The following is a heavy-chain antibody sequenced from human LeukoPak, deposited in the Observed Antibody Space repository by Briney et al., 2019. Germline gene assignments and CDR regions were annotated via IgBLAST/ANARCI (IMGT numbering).Heavy chain of an antibody. V-gene: IGHV4-39*01. J-gene: IGHJ5*02. CDR1: GVSMSSRSYY. CDR2: IYYSGST. D-gene: IGHD2-15*01. CDR3: ARPVVVVAAPFNWFDP. Sequence: SETLSLTYTVAGVSMSSRSYYCGWIRHPPGKGREWIGSIYYSGSTYYNPSLKSRVTISVDTSKNQFSLKLSSVTAADTAVYYCARPVVVVAAPFNWFDPWGQGTLVTVSS.